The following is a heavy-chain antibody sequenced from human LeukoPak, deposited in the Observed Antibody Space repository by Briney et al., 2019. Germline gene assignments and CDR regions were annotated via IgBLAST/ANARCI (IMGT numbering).Heavy chain of an antibody. J-gene: IGHJ6*03. V-gene: IGHV4-59*11. CDR1: GGSISSHY. CDR2: IYYSGST. D-gene: IGHD5-12*01. Sequence: SETLSPTCTVSGGSISSHYWSWIRQPPGKGLEWIGYIYYSGSTNYNPSLKSRVTISVDTSKNQFSLKLSSVTAADTAVYYCARVKSGYDYVMGYYYYYMDVWGKGTTVTVSS. CDR3: ARVKSGYDYVMGYYYYYMDV.